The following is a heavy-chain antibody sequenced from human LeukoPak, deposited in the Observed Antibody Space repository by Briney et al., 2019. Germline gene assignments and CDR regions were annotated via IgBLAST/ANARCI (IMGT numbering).Heavy chain of an antibody. D-gene: IGHD2-15*01. CDR2: IYPDDSDT. V-gene: IGHV5-51*01. CDR1: GYTLTSYW. CDR3: ARRAVVGTTREYFDY. J-gene: IGHJ4*02. Sequence: GESLKISCKASGYTLTSYWIAWVRQMPGKGLEWMGIIYPDDSDTRYSPSFQGQVTISADKSISTAYLQWSSLKASDTAMYYCARRAVVGTTREYFDYWGQGTLVTVSS.